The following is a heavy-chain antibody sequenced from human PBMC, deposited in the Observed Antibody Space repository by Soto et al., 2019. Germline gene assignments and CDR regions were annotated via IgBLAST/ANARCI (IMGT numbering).Heavy chain of an antibody. Sequence: SETLYLTCAVYGGSFSGHYWSWIRQPPGQGLEWIGEINHSGSTNYNPSLKSRVTISVDTSKNQFSLKLSSVTAADTAAYYCARGLGGYCSSTSCRMGINWFDPWGQGTLVTVSS. CDR2: INHSGST. J-gene: IGHJ5*02. CDR3: ARGLGGYCSSTSCRMGINWFDP. D-gene: IGHD2-2*01. V-gene: IGHV4-34*01. CDR1: GGSFSGHY.